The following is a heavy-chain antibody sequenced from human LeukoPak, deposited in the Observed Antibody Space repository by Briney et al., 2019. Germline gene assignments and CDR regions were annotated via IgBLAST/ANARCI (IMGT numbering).Heavy chain of an antibody. J-gene: IGHJ4*02. V-gene: IGHV1-69*05. CDR3: ARDTGDDYVDY. CDR2: IIPIFGTA. CDR1: GGTFSSYA. D-gene: IGHD3-16*01. Sequence: SVKVSCKASGGTFSSYAISWVRQAPGQGLEWMGGIIPIFGTANYAQKFQGRVTMTRDTSTSTVYMELSSLRSEDTAVYYCARDTGDDYVDYWGQGTLVTVSS.